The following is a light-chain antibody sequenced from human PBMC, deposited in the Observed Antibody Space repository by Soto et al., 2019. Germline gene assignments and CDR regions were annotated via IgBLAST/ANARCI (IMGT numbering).Light chain of an antibody. CDR1: SSNIGSNP. CDR2: TNN. J-gene: IGLJ2*01. Sequence: QSVLTQPPSASGTPGQRVTMSCSGSSSNIGSNPVNWYQQLPGTAPKLLIYTNNQRSSGVPDRFSGSKSGTSASLAISGLQSEDEADYHCAAWDDSLNGPVFGGGTKGTVL. V-gene: IGLV1-44*01. CDR3: AAWDDSLNGPV.